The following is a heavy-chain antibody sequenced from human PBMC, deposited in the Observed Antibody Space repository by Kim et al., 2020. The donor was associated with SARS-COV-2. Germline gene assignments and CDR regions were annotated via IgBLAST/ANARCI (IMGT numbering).Heavy chain of an antibody. Sequence: SETLSLMCTVSGSSMTDYYWSWIRQPPGKGLEWIGYIYHTGSTNYNPSLKSRVFMSVDASGKQFSLKLSSVTATDTAMYYCARAVYGSTWALNFFDSWGQGTLLTVSS. CDR1: GSSMTDYY. CDR3: ARAVYGSTWALNFFDS. D-gene: IGHD6-19*01. CDR2: IYHTGST. V-gene: IGHV4-59*12. J-gene: IGHJ4*02.